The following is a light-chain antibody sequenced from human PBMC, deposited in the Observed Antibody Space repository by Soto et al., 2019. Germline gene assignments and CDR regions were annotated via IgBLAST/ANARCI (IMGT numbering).Light chain of an antibody. CDR1: PSNIGAGFD. CDR3: QSYDTSLSGAWV. J-gene: IGLJ3*02. CDR2: GTT. V-gene: IGLV1-40*01. Sequence: QSVLTQPPSVSGAPGQRITISCTGSPSNIGAGFDVHWYQQFPGTAPKLLIYGTTSRLSGVPDRFSGSQSGTSASLAITGLQAGDEADYYCQSYDTSLSGAWVFGGGTKLTVL.